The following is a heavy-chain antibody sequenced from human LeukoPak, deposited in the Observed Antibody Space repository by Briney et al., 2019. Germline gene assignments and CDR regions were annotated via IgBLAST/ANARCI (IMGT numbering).Heavy chain of an antibody. CDR1: GDSISSYY. CDR2: IHTSGST. J-gene: IGHJ5*02. CDR3: ARRRMLGVSGGCCWFDP. Sequence: PSETLSLTCTVSGDSISSYYWSWIRQPPGKGLEWIGYIHTSGSTNYNPSLKSRVTISVDTSKNQFPLKLSSVTAADTAVYYCARRRMLGVSGGCCWFDPWGQGTLVTVSS. V-gene: IGHV4-4*09. D-gene: IGHD3-16*01.